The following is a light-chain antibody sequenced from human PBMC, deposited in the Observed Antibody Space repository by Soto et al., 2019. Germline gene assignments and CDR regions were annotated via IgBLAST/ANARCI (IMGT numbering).Light chain of an antibody. J-gene: IGKJ1*01. Sequence: NFPISMPVTPGEPASISCRSSQSLLHSNGYNYLDWYLQKPGQSPQLLIYLGSNRASGVPDRFSGSGSGTDFTLKISRLQAEDVGVYYCMHAEYTSWTFGQGSKVDIK. CDR1: QSLLHSNGYNY. V-gene: IGKV2-28*01. CDR2: LGS. CDR3: MHAEYTSWT.